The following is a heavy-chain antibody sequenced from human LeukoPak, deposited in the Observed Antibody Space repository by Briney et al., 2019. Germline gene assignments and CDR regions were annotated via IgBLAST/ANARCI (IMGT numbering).Heavy chain of an antibody. CDR3: ARATYSSSSLWFDP. Sequence: SETLSLTCSVSGGSIRSYYWSWIRLPPGRGLEWIGYIHYSGSTNYNSSLKSRVTISLDTSKNQFSLKLSSVTAADTAVYNCARATYSSSSLWFDPWGQGTLVSVSS. CDR2: IHYSGST. CDR1: GGSIRSYY. J-gene: IGHJ5*02. V-gene: IGHV4-59*01. D-gene: IGHD6-6*01.